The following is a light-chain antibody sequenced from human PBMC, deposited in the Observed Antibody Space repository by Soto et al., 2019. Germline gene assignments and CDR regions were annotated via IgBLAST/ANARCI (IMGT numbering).Light chain of an antibody. J-gene: IGLJ1*01. CDR2: EVT. CDR3: SSYTSRSTLV. CDR1: SSDVGGYNY. V-gene: IGLV2-14*01. Sequence: QSVLTQPASVSGSPGQSITISCTGTSSDVGGYNYVSWYQQHPGKAPKLMIYEVTNRPSGVSNRFSGSKSGNTASLTISGLQAEDEADYYCSSYTSRSTLVFGTGTTVTVL.